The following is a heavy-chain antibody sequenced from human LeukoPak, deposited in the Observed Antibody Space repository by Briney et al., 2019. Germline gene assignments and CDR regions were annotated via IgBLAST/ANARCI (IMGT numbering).Heavy chain of an antibody. Sequence: SETLSFTCTVSGGSISSGGYYWSWIRQHPGKGLEWIGYIYYSGSTYYNPSLKSRVTISVDTSKNQFSLKLSSVTAADTAVYYCARDGPYYYDSSGYLGYWGQGTLVTVSS. CDR2: IYYSGST. CDR1: GGSISSGGYY. D-gene: IGHD3-22*01. J-gene: IGHJ4*02. V-gene: IGHV4-31*03. CDR3: ARDGPYYYDSSGYLGY.